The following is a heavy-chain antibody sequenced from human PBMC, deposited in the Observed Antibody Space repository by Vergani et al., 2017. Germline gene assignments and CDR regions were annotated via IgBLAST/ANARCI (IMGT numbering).Heavy chain of an antibody. Sequence: QVQLQESGPGLVKPSETLSLTCTVSGGSISSYYWSWIRQPPGKGLEWIGYIYYSGSTNYNPSLKSRVTISVDTSKNQFSLKLSSVTAADTAVYYCARGSYAISVVDYWGQGTLVTGSS. J-gene: IGHJ4*02. V-gene: IGHV4-59*01. CDR3: ARGSYAISVVDY. D-gene: IGHD2-2*01. CDR2: IYYSGST. CDR1: GGSISSYY.